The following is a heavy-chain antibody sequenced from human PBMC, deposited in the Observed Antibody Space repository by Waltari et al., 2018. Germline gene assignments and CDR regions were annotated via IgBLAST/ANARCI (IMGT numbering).Heavy chain of an antibody. V-gene: IGHV3-30*18. Sequence: QVQLVESGGGVVQPGRSLRLSCAASGFTFSSYGMHWVRQAHGKGLGWVAVISYDGSNKYYADSVKGRFTISRDNSKNTLYLQMNSLRAEDTAVYYCAKDIGGGTIAAQLPLRLFDYWGQGTLVTVSS. D-gene: IGHD6-6*01. J-gene: IGHJ4*02. CDR3: AKDIGGGTIAAQLPLRLFDY. CDR1: GFTFSSYG. CDR2: ISYDGSNK.